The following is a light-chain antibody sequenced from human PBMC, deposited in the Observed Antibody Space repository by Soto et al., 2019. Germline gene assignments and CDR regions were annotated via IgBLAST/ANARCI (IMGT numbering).Light chain of an antibody. CDR1: QAVYSSL. V-gene: IGKV3-20*01. J-gene: IGKJ5*01. CDR3: QQYGNAPIT. CDR2: GAS. Sequence: ETVLTQSPGTLSLSPGEGCPLSCRATQAVYSSLLAWYQQKPGQAPRLLIYGASSRATGIPDRFSGSGSGTDFTLSISRLEVEDFAVYHCQQYGNAPITFGQGTRLEIK.